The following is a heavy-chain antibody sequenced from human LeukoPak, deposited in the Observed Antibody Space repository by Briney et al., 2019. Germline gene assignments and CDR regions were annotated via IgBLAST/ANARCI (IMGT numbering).Heavy chain of an antibody. Sequence: GGSLRLSCAASGFTFSSYEMNWVRQAPGKGLEWVSYISSSGTTIYYADSVKGRFTISGDNAKNSLYLQMNSLRAEDTAVYYCARVGQETIFGVVIRKLDYWGQGTLVTVFS. CDR1: GFTFSSYE. CDR2: ISSSGTTI. D-gene: IGHD3-3*01. CDR3: ARVGQETIFGVVIRKLDY. J-gene: IGHJ4*02. V-gene: IGHV3-48*03.